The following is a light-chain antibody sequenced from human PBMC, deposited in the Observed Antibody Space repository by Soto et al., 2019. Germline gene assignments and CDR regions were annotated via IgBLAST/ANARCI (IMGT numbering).Light chain of an antibody. Sequence: DIVMTQSPLSLPVTPGEPASISCRSSQSLLHSNGYNYLDWYLQKPGQSPQLLIYLGSNRASGVPDRFSGSGSGTDFTLKISRVEAEDVGVYYCMQALQTPWGFGPGTKADIK. CDR1: QSLLHSNGYNY. CDR2: LGS. J-gene: IGKJ3*01. CDR3: MQALQTPWG. V-gene: IGKV2-28*01.